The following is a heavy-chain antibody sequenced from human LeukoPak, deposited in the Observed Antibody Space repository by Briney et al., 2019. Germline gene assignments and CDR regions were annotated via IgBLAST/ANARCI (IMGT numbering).Heavy chain of an antibody. J-gene: IGHJ4*02. D-gene: IGHD2-21*01. CDR2: IYSGGST. Sequence: WGSLRLSCAASGFTVSSNYMTWVRQAPGKGLEWVSVIYSGGSTYYADSVKGRFTTSRDNSKNTLYLQMNSLRAEDTAVYYCARAVDPYYFDYWGQGTLVTVSS. CDR3: ARAVDPYYFDY. CDR1: GFTVSSNY. V-gene: IGHV3-53*01.